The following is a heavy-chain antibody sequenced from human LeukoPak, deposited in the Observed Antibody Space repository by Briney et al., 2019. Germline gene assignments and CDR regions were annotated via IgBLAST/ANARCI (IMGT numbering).Heavy chain of an antibody. D-gene: IGHD2-8*01. CDR1: GFTFGSYA. Sequence: GGSLRLSCAASGFTFGSYAMSWVRQAPGKGLEWVSVISGSGGTTHYADSVKGRFTISRDNSKNTLYLQMNSLRAEDTAVYYCAKHRSCTNDICHGDFDYWGQGTLVTVSS. J-gene: IGHJ4*02. V-gene: IGHV3-23*01. CDR2: ISGSGGTT. CDR3: AKHRSCTNDICHGDFDY.